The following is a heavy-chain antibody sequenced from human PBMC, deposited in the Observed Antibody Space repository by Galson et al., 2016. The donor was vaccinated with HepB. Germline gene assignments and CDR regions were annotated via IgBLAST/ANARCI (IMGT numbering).Heavy chain of an antibody. V-gene: IGHV3-23*01. Sequence: SLRLSCAGSGFIFSNFAMIWVRQAPGKGLEWVSAISRGGGGGTYYADSVRGRFTISRDNSKNTLYLQLNGLRGDDSAVYYCAKTSPYGTSWAGAFGVWGQGTVVTVSS. CDR2: ISRGGGGGT. CDR1: GFIFSNFA. CDR3: AKTSPYGTSWAGAFGV. J-gene: IGHJ3*01. D-gene: IGHD3-10*01.